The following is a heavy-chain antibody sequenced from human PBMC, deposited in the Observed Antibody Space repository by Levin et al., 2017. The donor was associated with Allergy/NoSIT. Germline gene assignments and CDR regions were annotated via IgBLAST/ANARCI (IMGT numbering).Heavy chain of an antibody. Sequence: ASVKVSCKASGYTFTSYGISWVRQAPGQGLEWMGWISAYNGNTNYAQKLQGRVTMTTDTSTSTAYMELRSLRSDDTAVYYCARGGIQLWFPLYGMDVWGQGTTVTVSS. J-gene: IGHJ6*02. CDR1: GYTFTSYG. V-gene: IGHV1-18*01. CDR3: ARGGIQLWFPLYGMDV. D-gene: IGHD5-18*01. CDR2: ISAYNGNT.